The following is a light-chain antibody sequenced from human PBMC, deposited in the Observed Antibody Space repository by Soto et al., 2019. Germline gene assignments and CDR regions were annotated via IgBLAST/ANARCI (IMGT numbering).Light chain of an antibody. CDR3: QQYSSSFRT. V-gene: IGKV1-5*03. CDR2: RAS. Sequence: DIQMTQSPSTLSASVGDRVTITCRASQTISSWLAWYQQKAGKAPKLLIYRASSLESEVPSRFSGSGSGTEFTLTISSLQPDDFATYYCQQYSSSFRTFGQGTRVEIK. J-gene: IGKJ1*01. CDR1: QTISSW.